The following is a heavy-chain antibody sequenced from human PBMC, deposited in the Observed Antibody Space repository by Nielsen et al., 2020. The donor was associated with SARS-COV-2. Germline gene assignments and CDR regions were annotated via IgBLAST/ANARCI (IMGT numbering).Heavy chain of an antibody. CDR3: AKAVLLTGFSSYYDS. D-gene: IGHD3-9*01. CDR2: IFYRGST. CDR1: GGSVSSGSHY. J-gene: IGHJ4*02. V-gene: IGHV4-61*01. Sequence: SETLSLTCIVSGGSVSSGSHYWSWLRQPPGKGLEWIGYIFYRGSTNYNPSLKSRVTISVDTSKNQFSLKMTSVTAADTAVYFCAKAVLLTGFSSYYDSWGQGTLVTVSS.